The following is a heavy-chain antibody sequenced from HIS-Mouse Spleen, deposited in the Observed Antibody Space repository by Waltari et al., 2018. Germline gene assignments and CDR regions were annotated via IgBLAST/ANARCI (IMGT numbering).Heavy chain of an antibody. J-gene: IGHJ2*01. V-gene: IGHV4-39*07. D-gene: IGHD6-13*01. CDR2: IYYSGST. Sequence: QLQLQESGPGLVKPSDTLSLTCTVSCGSISSSTYYVGWIRVPPGKGLEWIGSIYYSGSTYYNPSLKSRVTISVDTSKNQFSLKLSSVTAADTAVYYCAREIPYSSSWYDWYFDLWGRGTLVTVSS. CDR1: CGSISSSTYY. CDR3: AREIPYSSSWYDWYFDL.